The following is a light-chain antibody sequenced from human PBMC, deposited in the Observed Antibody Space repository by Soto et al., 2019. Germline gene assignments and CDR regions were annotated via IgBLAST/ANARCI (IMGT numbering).Light chain of an antibody. J-gene: IGLJ3*02. CDR2: DVS. Sequence: QSALTQPRSVSGSPGQSVTISCTGTNSDIGGYNYVSWYQQHPGKAPKVMIYDVSRRPSGVLDRFSVSNSGNTASLTLSGLQAEDEDDYYCCSYAGTYNFWVFGGGTKLTVL. CDR3: CSYAGTYNFWV. V-gene: IGLV2-11*01. CDR1: NSDIGGYNY.